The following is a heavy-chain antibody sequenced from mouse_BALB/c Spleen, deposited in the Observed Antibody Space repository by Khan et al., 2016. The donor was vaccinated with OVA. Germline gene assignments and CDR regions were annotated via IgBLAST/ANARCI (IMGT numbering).Heavy chain of an antibody. J-gene: IGHJ2*02. D-gene: IGHD3-1*01. CDR1: GYTFSHYW. Sequence: QVQLQQSGTEVVRPGTSVKMSCKAAGYTFSHYWIGWVKQRPGHGLEWIGDTYPGGGYTNYNEKFKGKATLTADTSSSTAYMQLSGLTSEDSYIHCCARRGAALATWDYFDYWGQGTSLIVSS. CDR3: ARRGAALATWDYFDY. CDR2: TYPGGGYT. V-gene: IGHV1-63*02.